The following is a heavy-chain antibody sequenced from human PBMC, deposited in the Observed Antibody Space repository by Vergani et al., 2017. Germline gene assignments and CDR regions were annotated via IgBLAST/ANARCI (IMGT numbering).Heavy chain of an antibody. V-gene: IGHV3-9*02. CDR1: GFTSAGYA. J-gene: IGHJ5*02. D-gene: IGHD6-6*01. CDR3: AKDLGTSSGGGGFDP. CDR2: ISWNSNSI. Sequence: EVQLEESGGGLVLPGRSLRLSCVASGFTSAGYALHWVRQAPGKGLEWVSGISWNSNSIGYADSVKGRFTISSDNAKNSLYLQRNSLRAEDTALYYCAKDLGTSSGGGGFDPWGQGTLVTVSS.